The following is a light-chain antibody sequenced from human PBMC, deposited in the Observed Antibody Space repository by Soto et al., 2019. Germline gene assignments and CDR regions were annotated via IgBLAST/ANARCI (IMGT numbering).Light chain of an antibody. V-gene: IGKV3-20*01. CDR1: QCVTSDY. Sequence: EIVLTQSPGTLSLSPGERATLSCRASQCVTSDYLAWYQQRPGQAPSLVIYGASSRATGIPDRFSGGGSGTDFTLTISKLEPEDFAVYYCQQYGSSPTFGQGTKVEVK. J-gene: IGKJ1*01. CDR3: QQYGSSPT. CDR2: GAS.